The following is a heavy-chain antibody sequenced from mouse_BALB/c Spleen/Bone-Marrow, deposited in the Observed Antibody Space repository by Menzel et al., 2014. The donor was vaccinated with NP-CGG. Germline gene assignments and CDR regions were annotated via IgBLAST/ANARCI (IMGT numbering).Heavy chain of an antibody. CDR2: IWAGGST. CDR1: GFSLTSYG. Sequence: VKLVESGPGLVAPSQSLSITCTVSGFSLTSYGVHWVRQPPGKGLEWLGVIWAGGSTNYNSALMSRLSISKDNSKSQVFLKMNSLQTDDTAMYYCARVSSTMITTVFAYWGQGTQVTVSA. CDR3: ARVSSTMITTVFAY. V-gene: IGHV2-9*02. D-gene: IGHD2-4*01. J-gene: IGHJ3*01.